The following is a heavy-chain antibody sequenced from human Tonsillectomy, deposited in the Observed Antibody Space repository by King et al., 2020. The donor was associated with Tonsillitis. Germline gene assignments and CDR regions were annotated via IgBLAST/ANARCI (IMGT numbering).Heavy chain of an antibody. CDR1: GGSISSSSSY. J-gene: IGHJ6*02. CDR3: ASPILLWSGEDYYGMDV. CDR2: IYYRGST. D-gene: IGHD3-10*01. V-gene: IGHV4-39*01. Sequence: QLQESGPGLVKPSETLSLTCTVSGGSISSSSSYWGCIRQPPGKGLEWVGSIYYRGSTSYNPSLKSRVTISVDTSKNQFSLNLNSVTAADTAVYYCASPILLWSGEDYYGMDVWGRGTTVTVSS.